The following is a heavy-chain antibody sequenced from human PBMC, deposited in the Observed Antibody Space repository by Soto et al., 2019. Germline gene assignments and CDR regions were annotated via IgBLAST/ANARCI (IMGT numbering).Heavy chain of an antibody. CDR1: GFTFSSFC. D-gene: IGHD2-2*01. CDR2: VNSDGSTT. J-gene: IGHJ4*02. Sequence: GGSLRLSCAASGFTFSSFCLHWVRQVSGKGLVWVSRVNSDGSTTAYADSVKGRFTVSRDNAKNTLYLQMDNLRAEDTAVYYCAGGAGSNKPFDYWGQGTLVTGSS. CDR3: AGGAGSNKPFDY. V-gene: IGHV3-74*01.